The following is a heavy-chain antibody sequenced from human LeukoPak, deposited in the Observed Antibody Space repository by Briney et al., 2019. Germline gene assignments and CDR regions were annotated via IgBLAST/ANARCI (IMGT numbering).Heavy chain of an antibody. CDR3: AKEDY. CDR1: GFTISSYG. J-gene: IGHJ4*02. V-gene: IGHV3-30*18. Sequence: GGSLRLSCAASGFTISSYGMHWVRQVPGKGLEWVAVISYDGSNKYYADSVKGRFTISRDNSKNTLYLQMNSLRAEDTAVYYCAKEDYWGQGTLVTVSS. CDR2: ISYDGSNK.